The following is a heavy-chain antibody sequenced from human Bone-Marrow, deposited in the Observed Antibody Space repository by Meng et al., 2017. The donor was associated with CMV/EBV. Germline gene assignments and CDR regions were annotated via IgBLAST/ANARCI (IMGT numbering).Heavy chain of an antibody. V-gene: IGHV3-23*01. CDR3: AKLFILWRGSYSDY. CDR2: ISGSGHSI. Sequence: GESLKISCAASGFTFSNSAMTWVRQAPGKGLEWGSAISGSGHSIYYADSVKGRFTISRDNSKNTLNLQLNSLRAEDTAVYYCAKLFILWRGSYSDYWGRGTLVTVSS. J-gene: IGHJ4*02. CDR1: GFTFSNSA. D-gene: IGHD2-21*01.